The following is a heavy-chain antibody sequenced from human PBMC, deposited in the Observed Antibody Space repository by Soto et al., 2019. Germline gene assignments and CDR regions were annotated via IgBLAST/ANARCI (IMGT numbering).Heavy chain of an antibody. J-gene: IGHJ5*02. CDR1: GGSISSGDYY. V-gene: IGHV4-30-4*01. CDR3: ARDQTTVYSSWFDP. CDR2: IYYSGST. D-gene: IGHD4-17*01. Sequence: TLSLTCTVSGGSISSGDYYWSLIRQPPGKGLEWIGYIYYSGSTYYNPSLKSRVTISVDTSKNQFSLKLSSVTAADTAVYYCARDQTTVYSSWFDPWGQGTLVTVSS.